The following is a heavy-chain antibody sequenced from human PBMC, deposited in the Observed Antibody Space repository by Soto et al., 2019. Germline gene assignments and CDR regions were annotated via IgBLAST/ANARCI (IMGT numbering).Heavy chain of an antibody. CDR3: ARDDYGMDV. CDR1: GFNVSSHW. Sequence: GGARRLFWAASGFNVSSHWMHWVRQAPGKWLAWVSRINSDGSTTSHADSVKGRFTISRDNAKNTLYLQMNSLRAEDTAVYYCARDDYGMDVWGQGTTVT. CDR2: INSDGSTT. J-gene: IGHJ6*02. V-gene: IGHV3-74*01.